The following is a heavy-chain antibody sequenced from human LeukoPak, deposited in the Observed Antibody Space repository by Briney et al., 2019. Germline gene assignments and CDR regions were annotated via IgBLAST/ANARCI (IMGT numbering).Heavy chain of an antibody. D-gene: IGHD1-26*01. CDR1: GFTFSTYS. CDR3: ARGIVGATGYFDY. V-gene: IGHV3-48*01. J-gene: IGHJ4*02. Sequence: GGSLRLSCAASGFTFSTYSMTWVRQAPGKGLEWVSYISSSSSTIYYADSAKGRFTISRDNAKNSLYLQMNSLRAEDTAVYYCARGIVGATGYFDYWGQGTLVTVSS. CDR2: ISSSSSTI.